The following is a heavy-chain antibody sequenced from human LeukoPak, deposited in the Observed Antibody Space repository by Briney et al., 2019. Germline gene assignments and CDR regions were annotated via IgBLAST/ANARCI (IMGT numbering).Heavy chain of an antibody. CDR2: ISAYNGKT. CDR3: AREAAREYDFWSGYYPGSFDY. V-gene: IGHV1-18*01. D-gene: IGHD3-3*01. CDR1: GYTFTSYA. Sequence: ASVKVSCKASGYTFTSYAFTWVRQAPGQGLEWMGWISAYNGKTDYAQKFQGRVTMTRDTSTSTVYMELSSLRSEDTAVYYCAREAAREYDFWSGYYPGSFDYWGQGTLVTVSS. J-gene: IGHJ4*02.